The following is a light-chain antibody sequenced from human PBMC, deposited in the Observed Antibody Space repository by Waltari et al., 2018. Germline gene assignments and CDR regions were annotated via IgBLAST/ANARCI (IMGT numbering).Light chain of an antibody. V-gene: IGKV3-15*01. CDR1: QRVSSN. J-gene: IGKJ1*01. Sequence: EIVITQSPATLSVSPGERATLSCRASQRVSSNLAWYQQKPGQAPRLLIYGASTRATGIPARFSGSGSGTEFTLTISSLQSEDFAVYYCQQYNNWPTWTFGQGTKVEIK. CDR2: GAS. CDR3: QQYNNWPTWT.